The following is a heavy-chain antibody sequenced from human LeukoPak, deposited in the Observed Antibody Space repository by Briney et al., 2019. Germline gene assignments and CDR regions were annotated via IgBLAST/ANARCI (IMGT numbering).Heavy chain of an antibody. Sequence: GGSLRLSCAASGFTFSSYAMSWVRQAPGKGLEWVSAISGSGGSTYYADSVKGRFTISRDNSKNTLYLQMNSLRAEDTAVYYCAKDGEGGSSGWYRNNYYYGMDVWGQGTTVTVSS. J-gene: IGHJ6*02. D-gene: IGHD6-19*01. CDR2: ISGSGGST. V-gene: IGHV3-23*01. CDR1: GFTFSSYA. CDR3: AKDGEGGSSGWYRNNYYYGMDV.